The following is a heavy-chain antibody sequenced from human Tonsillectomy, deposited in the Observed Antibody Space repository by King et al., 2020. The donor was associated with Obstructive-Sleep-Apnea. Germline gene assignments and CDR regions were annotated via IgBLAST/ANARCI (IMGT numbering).Heavy chain of an antibody. CDR1: GYSFSSYG. D-gene: IGHD6-13*01. V-gene: IGHV1-18*01. J-gene: IGHJ2*01. CDR2: ISAYNGNT. CDR3: ARFGDIAAAARNWCFDL. Sequence: QLVQSGAEVKKPGASVKVSCKASGYSFSSYGISWVRQAPGQGLEWMGWISAYNGNTNYAQTVQGRVTMTTDTSTSTAYMELRSLRSDDTAVYFCARFGDIAAAARNWCFDLWGRGTLVTVPS.